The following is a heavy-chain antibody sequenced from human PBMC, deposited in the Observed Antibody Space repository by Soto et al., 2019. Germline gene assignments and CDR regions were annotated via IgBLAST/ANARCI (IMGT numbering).Heavy chain of an antibody. V-gene: IGHV4-30-4*01. J-gene: IGHJ4*02. CDR3: ARATYDSSTYYLDY. D-gene: IGHD3-22*01. CDR2: IYYTGNT. Sequence: QVQLQESGPGLVKPSQTLSLTCTVSGASISGGDYYWTWIRQPPGKGLEWIGSIYYTGNTYSNPSLASRLSISVDPSNNQFALMLTSVTAPDTALYYCARATYDSSTYYLDYWGPGPLVTVSS. CDR1: GASISGGDYY.